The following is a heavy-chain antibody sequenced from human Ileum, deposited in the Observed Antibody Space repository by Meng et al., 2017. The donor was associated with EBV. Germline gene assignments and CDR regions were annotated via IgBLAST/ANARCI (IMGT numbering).Heavy chain of an antibody. Sequence: VRRAGAGPGLVKPSGTLSPTCAVSGGSMSSTNWWGWVRQPPGKGLEGIGEIYHSGSTNYNPSLKSRVSISVDKSKNQFSLKLSSVTAADTAVYYCARADKVRFDYWGQGTLVTVSS. CDR3: ARADKVRFDY. CDR1: GGSMSSTNW. CDR2: IYHSGST. J-gene: IGHJ4*02. V-gene: IGHV4-4*02.